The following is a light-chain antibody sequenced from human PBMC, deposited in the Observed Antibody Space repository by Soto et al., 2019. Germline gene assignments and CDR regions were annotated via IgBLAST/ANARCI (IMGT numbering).Light chain of an antibody. CDR1: QSVSSN. CDR3: QQRSNWPPT. Sequence: EIVLTQSPATLSLSLGERATLSCRASQSVSSNLAWYQQKPGQAPRLLIYDASNRATGIPAWFSGSGSGTDFTLTISSLEPEVFAVYYCQQRSNWPPTFGGGTKVEIK. V-gene: IGKV3-11*01. CDR2: DAS. J-gene: IGKJ4*01.